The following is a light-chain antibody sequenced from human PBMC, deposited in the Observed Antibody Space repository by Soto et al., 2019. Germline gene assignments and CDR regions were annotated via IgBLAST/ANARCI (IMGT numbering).Light chain of an antibody. CDR1: RSNVGSNH. CDR2: RNS. J-gene: IGLJ2*01. CDR3: AAWDDSLNGVV. Sequence: QSVLTQPPSASGTPGEWVTISCSGSRSNVGSNHVHWYQQLPGTAPKLLIYRNSQRPSGVPDRLSGSKSGTSASLLIGALQSEDEANYYCAAWDDSLNGVVFGGGTKLTVL. V-gene: IGLV1-44*01.